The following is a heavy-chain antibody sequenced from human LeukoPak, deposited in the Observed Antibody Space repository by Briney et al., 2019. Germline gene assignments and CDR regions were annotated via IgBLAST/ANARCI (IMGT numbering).Heavy chain of an antibody. D-gene: IGHD2-21*02. CDR2: IKSKTDGGTT. CDR3: TTVWNCGGDCSDAFDI. CDR1: GFSFRNAW. V-gene: IGHV3-15*01. J-gene: IGHJ3*02. Sequence: GSLRLSCAASGFSFRNAWMSWVRQAPGKGLEWVGRIKSKTDGGTTDYAAPVKGRFTISRDDSKNTLYLQMNSLKTEDTAVYYCTTVWNCGGDCSDAFDIWGQGTMVTVSS.